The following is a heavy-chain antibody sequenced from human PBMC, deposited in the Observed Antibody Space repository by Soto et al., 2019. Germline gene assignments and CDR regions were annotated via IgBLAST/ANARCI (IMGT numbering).Heavy chain of an antibody. CDR3: ARAQTGYSSNWYSVY. Sequence: QVQLVESGGGVAQPGRSLRLSCAASGFTFSSYGMHWVRQAPGKGLEWVAVIWYDGSNKYYVDSVKGRFTISRDNSKNTLYLQMDSLRAEDTAVYYCARAQTGYSSNWYSVYWGQGTLVTVSS. J-gene: IGHJ4*02. CDR2: IWYDGSNK. D-gene: IGHD6-13*01. CDR1: GFTFSSYG. V-gene: IGHV3-33*01.